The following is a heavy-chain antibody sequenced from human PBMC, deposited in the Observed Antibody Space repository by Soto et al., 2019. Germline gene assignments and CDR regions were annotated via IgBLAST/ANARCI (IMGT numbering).Heavy chain of an antibody. J-gene: IGHJ5*02. V-gene: IGHV1-3*01. D-gene: IGHD1-7*01. Sequence: GASVKVSCKASGYTFTSYAMHWVRHAPGQRLEWMGWINAGNGNTKYSQKFQGRVTITRDTSASTAYMELSSLRSEDTAVYYCARDFRVTGTTALDSWFDPWGQGTLVTVSS. CDR2: INAGNGNT. CDR1: GYTFTSYA. CDR3: ARDFRVTGTTALDSWFDP.